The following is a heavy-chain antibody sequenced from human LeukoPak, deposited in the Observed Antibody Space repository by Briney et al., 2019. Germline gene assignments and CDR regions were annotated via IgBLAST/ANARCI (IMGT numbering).Heavy chain of an antibody. CDR1: GYSFTSYW. V-gene: IGHV5-51*01. D-gene: IGHD6-19*01. J-gene: IGHJ5*01. CDR2: IHPADSDI. CDR3: ARRGTSGWYAFDS. Sequence: GESLKISCKGSGYSFTSYWIGWVRQMPGKGLEWVGTIHPADSDIRYSPSFQGQVTISADKSISTAYLQWSSLKASDTAMYYCARRGTSGWYAFDSWGQETLVTVSS.